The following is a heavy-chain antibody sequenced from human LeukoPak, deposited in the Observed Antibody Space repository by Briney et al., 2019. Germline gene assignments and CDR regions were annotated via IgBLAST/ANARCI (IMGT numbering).Heavy chain of an antibody. V-gene: IGHV4-59*01. CDR3: VRDKGDVTRASSERFDY. D-gene: IGHD4-17*01. CDR1: GGSISSYH. CDR2: IYYTGST. J-gene: IGHJ4*02. Sequence: PSETLSLTCTVSGGSISSYHWSWIRQPPGKGLEWIGHIYYTGSTNYNPSLKSRVTISLDTSKNQFSLKLSSVTAADTAVYYCVRDKGDVTRASSERFDYWGQGTLVTVSS.